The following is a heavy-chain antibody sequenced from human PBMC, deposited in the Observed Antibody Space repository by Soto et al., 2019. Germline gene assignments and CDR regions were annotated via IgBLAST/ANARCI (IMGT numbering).Heavy chain of an antibody. CDR3: GRNGEYSSSWDWFDP. CDR2: INPNSGGT. Sequence: ASVKVSCKASGYTFTGYYMHWVRQAPGQGLEWMGWINPNSGGTNYAQKFQGRVTMTRDTSISTAYMELSRLRSDDTAVYYCGRNGEYSSSWDWFDPWGQGTLVTVSS. D-gene: IGHD6-6*01. J-gene: IGHJ5*02. CDR1: GYTFTGYY. V-gene: IGHV1-2*02.